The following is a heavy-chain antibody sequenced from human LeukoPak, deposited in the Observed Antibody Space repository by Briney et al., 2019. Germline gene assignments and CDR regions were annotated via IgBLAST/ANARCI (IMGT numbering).Heavy chain of an antibody. Sequence: ASVKVSCKASGYTFISYYMHWVRQAPGQGLEWMGIINPSGGSTSYAQKFQGRVTMTRDMSTSTAYMELSRLRSDDTAVYYCAGSRDGYNYLPFDYWGQGTLVTVSS. CDR1: GYTFISYY. CDR2: INPSGGST. D-gene: IGHD5-24*01. J-gene: IGHJ4*02. V-gene: IGHV1-46*01. CDR3: AGSRDGYNYLPFDY.